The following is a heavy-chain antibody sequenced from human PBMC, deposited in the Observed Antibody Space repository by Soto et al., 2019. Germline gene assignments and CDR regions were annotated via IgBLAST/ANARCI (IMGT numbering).Heavy chain of an antibody. CDR2: ISSSSSYI. D-gene: IGHD2-15*01. V-gene: IGHV3-21*01. CDR1: GFTFSSYS. J-gene: IGHJ4*02. Sequence: EVQLVESGGGLVKPGGSLRLSCAASGFTFSSYSMNWVRQAPGKGLEWVSSISSSSSYIYYADSVKGRFTISRDNAKNSLYLRMNSLRAEDTAVYYCARDTPFPYCSGGSCPDYWGQGTLVTVSS. CDR3: ARDTPFPYCSGGSCPDY.